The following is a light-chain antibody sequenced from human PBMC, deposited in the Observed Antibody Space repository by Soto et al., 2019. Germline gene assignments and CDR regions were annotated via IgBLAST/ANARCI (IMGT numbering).Light chain of an antibody. CDR3: QQYNPYPLT. CDR1: QSISSS. V-gene: IGKV1-5*01. CDR2: DAS. J-gene: IGKJ4*01. Sequence: DIQMTRSPSTLSASVGDRVTITCRASQSISSSLAWYQQKPGKAPKLLIYDASSLQIGVPSRFSGSGSGKEFTLIISSLQPDDFPTHYCQQYNPYPLTIGVGTKVDIX.